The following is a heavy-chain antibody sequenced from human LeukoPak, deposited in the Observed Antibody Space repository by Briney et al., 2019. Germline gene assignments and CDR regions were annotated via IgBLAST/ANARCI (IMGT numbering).Heavy chain of an antibody. V-gene: IGHV4-39*07. CDR2: MYYSGST. D-gene: IGHD3-3*01. J-gene: IGHJ6*02. CDR1: GGSISSSTYC. CDR3: ARGPGVAYYYGMDV. Sequence: SETLSLTCTVSGGSISSSTYCWSWVRQPPGKGLEWIGCMYYSGSTYYSSSLKSRVTISVDTSKNQFSLKLSSVTAADTAVYYCARGPGVAYYYGMDVWGQGTTGTVSS.